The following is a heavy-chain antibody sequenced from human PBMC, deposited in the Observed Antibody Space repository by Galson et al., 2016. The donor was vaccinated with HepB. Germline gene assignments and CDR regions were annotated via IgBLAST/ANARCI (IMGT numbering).Heavy chain of an antibody. J-gene: IGHJ5*02. CDR1: GDSLTNNNW. V-gene: IGHV4-4*02. CDR3: ASRFGSGWSSNWFDP. D-gene: IGHD6-19*01. Sequence: SETLSLTCAVSGDSLTNNNWWTWVRQPPGKGLEWIGDIFHTGRTSYNPSLKSRISISVDKSNSHFFLELTSVTAADTAVYYCASRFGSGWSSNWFDPWGQGTLVTVSS. CDR2: IFHTGRT.